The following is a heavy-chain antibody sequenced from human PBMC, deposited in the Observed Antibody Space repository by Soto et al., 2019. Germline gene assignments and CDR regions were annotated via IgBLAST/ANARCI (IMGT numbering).Heavy chain of an antibody. J-gene: IGHJ6*02. V-gene: IGHV3-43*01. D-gene: IGHD2-15*01. CDR3: ARDRRSIQEYCSGGSCYGMDV. CDR2: ISWDGGST. Sequence: HPGGSLRLSCAASGFTFDDYTMHWVRQAPGKGLEWVSLISWDGGSTYYADSVKGRFTISRDNSKNSLYLQMNSLRTEDTALYYCARDRRSIQEYCSGGSCYGMDVWGQGTTVTVSS. CDR1: GFTFDDYT.